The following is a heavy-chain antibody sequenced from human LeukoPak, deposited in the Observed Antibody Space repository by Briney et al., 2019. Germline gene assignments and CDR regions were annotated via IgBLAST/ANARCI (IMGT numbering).Heavy chain of an antibody. Sequence: GGSLRLSCAASGFTFSSYSMNWVRQAPGKGLEWVSYISSSSSTIYYADSVKGRLTISRDNAKNSLYLQMNSLRAEDTAVYYCARGRGYCSGGSCPPDYWGQGTLVTVSS. CDR3: ARGRGYCSGGSCPPDY. CDR1: GFTFSSYS. V-gene: IGHV3-48*04. CDR2: ISSSSSTI. J-gene: IGHJ4*02. D-gene: IGHD2-15*01.